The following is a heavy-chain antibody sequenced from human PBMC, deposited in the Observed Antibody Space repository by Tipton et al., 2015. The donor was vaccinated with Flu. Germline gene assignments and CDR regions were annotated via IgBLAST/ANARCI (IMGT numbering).Heavy chain of an antibody. Sequence: LSLTCTVSGYSISSNYWDWIRQPAGKELEWIGRIFVGGGTNYNPSLRGRVSMSADTYKNEISLRLTSVTAADTAVYYCAREQSGSQSHLVAWGHGTLVTVSS. D-gene: IGHD1-26*01. CDR3: AREQSGSQSHLVA. CDR1: GYSISSNY. CDR2: IFVGGGT. J-gene: IGHJ5*01. V-gene: IGHV4-4*07.